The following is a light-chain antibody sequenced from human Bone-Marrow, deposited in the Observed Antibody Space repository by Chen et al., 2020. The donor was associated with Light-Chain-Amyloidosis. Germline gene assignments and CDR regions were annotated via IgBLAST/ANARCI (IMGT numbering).Light chain of an antibody. J-gene: IGLJ3*02. Sequence: SYVLTPPSSVSVAPGQTATIACGGNNIGSTSVHWYQQTPGQAPLLVVYDDSDRPSGIPERLSGSNSANTATLTISRVEAGDEADYYCQVWDRSSDRPVFGGGTKLTVL. CDR1: NIGSTS. V-gene: IGLV3-21*02. CDR2: DDS. CDR3: QVWDRSSDRPV.